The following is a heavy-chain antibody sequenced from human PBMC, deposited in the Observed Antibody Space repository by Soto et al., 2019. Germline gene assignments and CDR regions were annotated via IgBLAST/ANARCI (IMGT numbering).Heavy chain of an antibody. CDR1: RLSFNSYV. J-gene: IGHJ3*01. CDR2: INQDGREK. Sequence: WGCIRLSCAASRLSFNSYVITRVRQAPGKGLEWVANINQDGREKYYVYSVKCRFTISRDNAKNSVYLQMNRLRAEDTAGYYCTRDSGGARGWGQGRMGTVSS. CDR3: TRDSGGARG. D-gene: IGHD4-17*01. V-gene: IGHV3-7*03.